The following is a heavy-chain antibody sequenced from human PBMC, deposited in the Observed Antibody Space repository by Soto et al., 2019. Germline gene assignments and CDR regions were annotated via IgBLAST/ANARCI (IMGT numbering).Heavy chain of an antibody. D-gene: IGHD3-22*01. CDR3: ARDQSPYYYDSSGYYPSYYYGMDV. CDR1: GYTFTSYG. J-gene: IGHJ6*02. V-gene: IGHV1-18*01. CDR2: ISAYNGNT. Sequence: QVQLVQSGAEVKKPGASVKVSCKASGYTFTSYGISWVRQAPGQGLEWMGWISAYNGNTNYAQKLQGRGTMTTDTSASTAYMELRSLRSDDTAVYYCARDQSPYYYDSSGYYPSYYYGMDVWGQGTTVTVSS.